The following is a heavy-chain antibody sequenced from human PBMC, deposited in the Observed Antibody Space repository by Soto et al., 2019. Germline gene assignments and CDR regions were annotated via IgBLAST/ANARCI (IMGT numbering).Heavy chain of an antibody. V-gene: IGHV4-34*01. Sequence: PSETLSLTCAVYGGSFSGYYWSWIRQPPGKGLEWIGEINHSGSTNYNPSLKSRVTISVDTSKNQFSLKLSSVTAADTAVYYCARGRSSSSPVRLDPWGQGTLVTVSS. CDR2: INHSGST. J-gene: IGHJ5*02. CDR3: ARGRSSSSPVRLDP. CDR1: GGSFSGYY. D-gene: IGHD6-6*01.